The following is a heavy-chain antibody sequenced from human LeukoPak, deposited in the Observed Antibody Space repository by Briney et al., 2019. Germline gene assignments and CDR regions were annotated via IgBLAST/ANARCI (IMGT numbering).Heavy chain of an antibody. CDR3: ARDSRLSFDY. V-gene: IGHV3-48*02. D-gene: IGHD6-25*01. Sequence: GGSLTLSCAASGFTFSDYPMNWVRQAPGKGLEWISNIRNSGDAKYYADSVRGRFTISRDNAKNSLFLQMISLRDEDTAVYYCARDSRLSFDYWGQGSLVTVSS. CDR2: IRNSGDAK. J-gene: IGHJ4*02. CDR1: GFTFSDYP.